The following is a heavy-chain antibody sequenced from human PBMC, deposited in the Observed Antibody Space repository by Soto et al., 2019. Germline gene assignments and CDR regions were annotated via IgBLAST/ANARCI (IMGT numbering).Heavy chain of an antibody. CDR1: GGSISSGGYS. CDR3: ASLDPGYSYGNNY. V-gene: IGHV4-30-2*01. J-gene: IGHJ4*02. CDR2: IYHSGST. D-gene: IGHD5-18*01. Sequence: SETLSLTCAVSGGSISSGGYSWSWIRQPPGKGLEWIGYIYHSGSTYYNPSLKSRVTISVDRSKNQFSLKLSSVTAADTAVYYCASLDPGYSYGNNYWGQGTLVTSPQ.